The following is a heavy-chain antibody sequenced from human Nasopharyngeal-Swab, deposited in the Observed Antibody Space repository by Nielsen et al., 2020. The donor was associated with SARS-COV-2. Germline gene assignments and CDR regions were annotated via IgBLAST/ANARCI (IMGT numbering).Heavy chain of an antibody. CDR3: ARGEDSSGYNFDY. CDR2: INPNSGGT. J-gene: IGHJ4*02. V-gene: IGHV1-2*04. D-gene: IGHD3-22*01. CDR1: GYTFTRYS. Sequence: ASVKVSCKASGYTFTRYSMHWVGQAPGQGLEWMGWINPNSGGTNYAQKFQGWVTMTRDTSISTAYMELSRLRSDDTAVYYCARGEDSSGYNFDYWGQGTLVTVSS.